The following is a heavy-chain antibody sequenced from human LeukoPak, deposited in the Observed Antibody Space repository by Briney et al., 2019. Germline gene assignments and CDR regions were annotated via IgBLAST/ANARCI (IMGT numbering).Heavy chain of an antibody. CDR3: ARGVVIAPQTFDY. D-gene: IGHD2-21*01. J-gene: IGHJ4*02. V-gene: IGHV4-39*01. CDR1: GGSISSSSYY. CDR2: IYYSGST. Sequence: PSETLSLTCTVSGGSISSSSYYWGWIRQPPGKGLEWIGSIYYSGSTYYNPSLKSRVTISVDTSKNQFSLKLTSVTAADTAVYYCARGVVIAPQTFDYWGQGALVTVSS.